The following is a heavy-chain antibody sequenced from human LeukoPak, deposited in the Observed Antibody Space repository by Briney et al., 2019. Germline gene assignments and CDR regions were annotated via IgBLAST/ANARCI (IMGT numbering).Heavy chain of an antibody. Sequence: SEALSLTCTVSGGSISSSSYYWGWIRQPPGKGLEWIGSIYYSGSTYYNPSLKSRVTISVDTSKNQFSLKLSSVTAADTAVYYCARPRIVGATKGGFDYWGQGTLVTVSS. CDR3: ARPRIVGATKGGFDY. D-gene: IGHD1-26*01. CDR2: IYYSGST. CDR1: GGSISSSSYY. J-gene: IGHJ4*02. V-gene: IGHV4-39*01.